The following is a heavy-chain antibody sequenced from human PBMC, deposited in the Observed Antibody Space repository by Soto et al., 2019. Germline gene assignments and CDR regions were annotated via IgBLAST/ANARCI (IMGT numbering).Heavy chain of an antibody. CDR2: ISYDGSNK. J-gene: IGHJ4*02. CDR3: PKDRARYCGGGSCYSIFDY. V-gene: IGHV3-30*18. Sequence: QVQLVESGGGVVQPGRSLRLSCAASGFTFSSYGMHWVRQAPGKGLEWVAVISYDGSNKYHADSVKGRFTISRDNSKSTLYLQMNSLRAEDTAVYYCPKDRARYCGGGSCYSIFDYWGQGTLVTVSS. CDR1: GFTFSSYG. D-gene: IGHD2-15*01.